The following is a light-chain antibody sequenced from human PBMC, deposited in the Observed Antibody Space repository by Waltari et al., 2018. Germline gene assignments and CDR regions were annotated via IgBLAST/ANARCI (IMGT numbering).Light chain of an antibody. CDR2: YNSASDK. J-gene: IGLJ3*02. Sequence: QAVVTQPSSLSASPGASASPTCTLSSGLIVRNYNISWSHPKPGSPPRYLLRYNSASDKQQGFGVPSRFSGSKDVSANSGILLISGLQSEDEADYYCMIWYSAAWVFGGGTKLNVL. CDR3: MIWYSAAWV. CDR1: SGLIVRNYN. V-gene: IGLV5-45*03.